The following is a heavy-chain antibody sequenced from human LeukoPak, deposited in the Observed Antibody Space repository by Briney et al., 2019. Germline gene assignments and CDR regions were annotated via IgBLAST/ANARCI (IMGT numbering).Heavy chain of an antibody. D-gene: IGHD3-10*01. CDR3: ARQFGELLENYFDY. CDR1: GGSISSSSYY. J-gene: IGHJ4*02. Sequence: SETLSLTCTVSGGSISSSSYYWGWIRQPPGKGLEWIGCIYYSGSTYYNPSLKSRVTISVDTSKNQFSLKLSSVTAADTAVYYCARQFGELLENYFDYWGQGTLVTVSS. V-gene: IGHV4-39*01. CDR2: IYYSGST.